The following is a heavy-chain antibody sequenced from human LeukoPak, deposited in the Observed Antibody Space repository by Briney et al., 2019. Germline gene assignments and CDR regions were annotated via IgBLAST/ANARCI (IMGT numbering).Heavy chain of an antibody. V-gene: IGHV3-21*05. Sequence: GGSLRLSCAASGFTFSGYSMSWVRQAPGKGPEWVSDISTSSSYIYPVDSVKGRFTISRDNAKNSLYLQMNSLRAEDTAVYYCAKGVNYYYYYMDVWGKGTTVTVSS. CDR1: GFTFSGYS. CDR2: ISTSSSYI. J-gene: IGHJ6*03. CDR3: AKGVNYYYYYMDV.